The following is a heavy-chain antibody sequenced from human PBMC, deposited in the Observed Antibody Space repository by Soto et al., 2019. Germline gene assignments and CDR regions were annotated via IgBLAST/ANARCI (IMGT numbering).Heavy chain of an antibody. CDR2: ISAYNGDT. D-gene: IGHD1-7*01. CDR1: GYTFTNYG. J-gene: IGHJ6*02. Sequence: ASVKVSCKTSGYTFTNYGITWVRQAPGQGLKWMGWISAYNGDTNYAQKFQGRVTITADESTSTAYMELSSLRSEDTAVYYCARGELAPYYYGMDVWGQGTTVTVSS. V-gene: IGHV1-18*04. CDR3: ARGELAPYYYGMDV.